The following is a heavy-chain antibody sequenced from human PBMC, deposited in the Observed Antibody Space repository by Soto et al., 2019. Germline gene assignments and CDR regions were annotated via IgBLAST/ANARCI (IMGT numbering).Heavy chain of an antibody. CDR1: GYTFTDYY. V-gene: IGHV1-2*02. CDR2: INPYSGGT. CDR3: ARADMIRRGILEQ. J-gene: IGHJ4*02. D-gene: IGHD3-10*01. Sequence: QVQLVQSGAEVKKPGASVKVSCKASGYTFTDYYVHWVRQAPGQGLEWMGWINPYSGGTNYAQEFQGRVXXTXDXXISTAYMELSRLRSDDTAVYYCARADMIRRGILEQWGQGTLVTVSS.